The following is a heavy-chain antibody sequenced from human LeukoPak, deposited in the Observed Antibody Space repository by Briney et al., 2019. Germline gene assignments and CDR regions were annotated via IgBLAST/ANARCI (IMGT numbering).Heavy chain of an antibody. CDR1: GKTLSDLS. CDR3: VTGFTTMAVDYFDY. J-gene: IGHJ4*02. CDR2: SDPADGER. Sequence: ASVKVSCKVSGKTLSDLSIHWLRQPPGKGLEWLGGSDPADGERIYAQMFQGRVTMTEDTSIDTAYMELSSLRSEDTAVYYCVTGFTTMAVDYFDYWGKGTLVTVST. V-gene: IGHV1-24*01. D-gene: IGHD5-18*01.